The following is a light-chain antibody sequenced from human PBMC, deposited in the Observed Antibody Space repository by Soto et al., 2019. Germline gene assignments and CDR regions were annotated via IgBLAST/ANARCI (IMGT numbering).Light chain of an antibody. Sequence: QSVLTQPPSVSGAPGQRVTISCTGSSFNIGAGYDVHWYQQLPGTAPKLLIYVNNNRPSGVPDRFSGSKSGTSASLAITGLQDEDEADYYCQSYDSSLRGSVFGGGTPLTVL. J-gene: IGLJ3*02. CDR2: VNN. CDR1: SFNIGAGYD. CDR3: QSYDSSLRGSV. V-gene: IGLV1-40*01.